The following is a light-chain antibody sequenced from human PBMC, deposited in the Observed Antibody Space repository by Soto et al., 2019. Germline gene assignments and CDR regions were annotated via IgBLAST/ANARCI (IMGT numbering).Light chain of an antibody. CDR3: SSYTRSNTLV. V-gene: IGLV2-14*01. CDR2: EVA. J-gene: IGLJ1*01. CDR1: SSDVGGYDY. Sequence: QSALTQPASVSGSPGQSITISCTGASSDVGGYDYVSWYQQHPGKAPKLMIYEVANRPSGVSNRFSGSKSGNTASLTISGRQAEDEADYYCSSYTRSNTLVFGTGTKLTVL.